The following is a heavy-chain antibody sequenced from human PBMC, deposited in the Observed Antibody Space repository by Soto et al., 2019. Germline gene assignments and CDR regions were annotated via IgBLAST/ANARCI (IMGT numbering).Heavy chain of an antibody. CDR3: ATHTYCPATCYRGHGN. D-gene: IGHD2-8*02. CDR1: GFTFSSYS. J-gene: IGHJ4*02. Sequence: EVQLVESGGDLVQPGGSLRLSCAASGFTFSSYSMAWVRQSPGKGLEWVASMNQHGSDIQYVDSVRGRFTISRDNARNLLYLQLNNLRGEVTAIYYCATHTYCPATCYRGHGNWGQGTRVTVSS. V-gene: IGHV3-7*03. CDR2: MNQHGSDI.